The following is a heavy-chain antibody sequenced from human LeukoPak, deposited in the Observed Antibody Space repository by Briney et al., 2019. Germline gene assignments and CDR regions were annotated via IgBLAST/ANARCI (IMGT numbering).Heavy chain of an antibody. D-gene: IGHD6-6*01. J-gene: IGHJ4*02. CDR3: ARVLDSSSPPDY. CDR2: ISSSSTYI. Sequence: GGSLRLSCAASGFTFSSYSMNWVRQAPGKGLEWVSSISSSSTYIYYADSVKGRFTISRDNSKNTLYLQMNSLRAEDTAVYYCARVLDSSSPPDYWGQGTLVTVSS. CDR1: GFTFSSYS. V-gene: IGHV3-21*01.